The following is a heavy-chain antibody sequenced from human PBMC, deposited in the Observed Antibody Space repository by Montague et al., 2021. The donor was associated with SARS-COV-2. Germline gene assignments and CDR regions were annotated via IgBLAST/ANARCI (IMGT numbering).Heavy chain of an antibody. CDR1: GGSISSYY. J-gene: IGHJ5*02. CDR2: IFHSGIT. D-gene: IGHD1-20*01. Sequence: SETRSLTCAVYGGSISSYYWSWIRQSPGKGLEWIGYIFHSGITDYNPSLKSRVTISVDMSKNQFSLQLNSVTAADSAVYYCARTEYNWNDWFDPWGQGTLVTVSS. CDR3: ARTEYNWNDWFDP. V-gene: IGHV4-59*13.